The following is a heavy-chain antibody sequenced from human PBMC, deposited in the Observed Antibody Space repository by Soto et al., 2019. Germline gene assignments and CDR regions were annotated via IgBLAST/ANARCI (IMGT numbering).Heavy chain of an antibody. V-gene: IGHV4-34*01. CDR1: GGSFSGYY. D-gene: IGHD6-13*01. CDR2: INHSGST. CDR3: ARAAAAALNYYYYYMDV. J-gene: IGHJ6*03. Sequence: SETLSLTCAVYGGSFSGYYWSWIRQPPGKGLEWIGEINHSGSTNYNPSLKSRVTISVDTSKNHFSLKLSSVTAADTAVYYCARAAAAALNYYYYYMDVWGKGTTVTVSS.